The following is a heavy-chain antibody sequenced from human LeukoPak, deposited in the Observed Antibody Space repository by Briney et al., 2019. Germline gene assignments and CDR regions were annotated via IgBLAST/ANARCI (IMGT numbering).Heavy chain of an antibody. J-gene: IGHJ4*02. V-gene: IGHV4-59*01. Sequence: PSETLSLTCTVSGGSISSYYWSWIRQPPGKGLEWIGYIYYSGSTNYNPSLKSRLTISVDTSKNQFSLKLSSVTAADTAVYYCAREVDSYGPLDYWGQGTLVTVSS. CDR3: AREVDSYGPLDY. CDR2: IYYSGST. CDR1: GGSISSYY. D-gene: IGHD5-18*01.